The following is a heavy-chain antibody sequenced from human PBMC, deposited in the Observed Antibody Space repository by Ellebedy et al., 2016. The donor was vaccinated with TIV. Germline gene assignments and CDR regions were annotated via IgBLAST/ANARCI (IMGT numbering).Heavy chain of an antibody. V-gene: IGHV1-18*04. Sequence: AASVKVSCKASGYTFSSYGISWVRQAPGQALEWMGWVSAHSISTNYAQKFQGRVTMTTDTSTSTAYMALRSLRFDDTAVYYCARPGTTPYFDYWGQGTLVTVSS. D-gene: IGHD1-1*01. CDR2: VSAHSIST. CDR1: GYTFSSYG. CDR3: ARPGTTPYFDY. J-gene: IGHJ4*02.